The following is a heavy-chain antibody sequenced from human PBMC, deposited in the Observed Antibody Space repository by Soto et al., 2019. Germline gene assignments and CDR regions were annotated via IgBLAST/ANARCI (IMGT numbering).Heavy chain of an antibody. V-gene: IGHV1-69*13. CDR2: IIPIFGTA. Sequence: ASVKVSCKASGGTFSSYAISWVRQATGQGLEWMGGIIPIFGTANYAQKFQGRVTITADESTSTAYMELSSLRSEDTAVYYCARGRYYDSSGYYSLDQHWGHGTLVTVSS. D-gene: IGHD3-22*01. CDR1: GGTFSSYA. CDR3: ARGRYYDSSGYYSLDQH. J-gene: IGHJ1*01.